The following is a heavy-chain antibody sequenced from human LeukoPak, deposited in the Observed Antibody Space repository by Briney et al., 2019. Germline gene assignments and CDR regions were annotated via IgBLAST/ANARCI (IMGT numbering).Heavy chain of an antibody. CDR3: ARLWYLPQYYFDY. J-gene: IGHJ4*02. V-gene: IGHV4-39*01. Sequence: SETLSLTCTVSGGSMTISTDYWAWVRQPPGKGLEWIGAIHFTGKTYYNVPLKSRVTISIDTSKNQSSLNLTSVTAADTAVYYCARLWYLPQYYFDYWGLGTLVTVSS. CDR1: GGSMTISTDY. D-gene: IGHD6-13*01. CDR2: IHFTGKT.